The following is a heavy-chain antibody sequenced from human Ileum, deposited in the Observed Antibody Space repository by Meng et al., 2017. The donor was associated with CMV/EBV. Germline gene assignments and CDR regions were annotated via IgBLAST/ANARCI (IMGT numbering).Heavy chain of an antibody. Sequence: SGTLSLTCTVSGGSISSGDFYWTWIRQTPGKGLEWIAYIYDSGSTYYNPSLKSRVTISVDTSKNQFSLKLSSVTAADTAVYYCAREAYYYGSGSRYGMDVWGQGTTVTVSS. CDR2: IYDSGST. V-gene: IGHV4-30-4*08. D-gene: IGHD3-10*01. CDR1: GGSISSGDFY. CDR3: AREAYYYGSGSRYGMDV. J-gene: IGHJ6*02.